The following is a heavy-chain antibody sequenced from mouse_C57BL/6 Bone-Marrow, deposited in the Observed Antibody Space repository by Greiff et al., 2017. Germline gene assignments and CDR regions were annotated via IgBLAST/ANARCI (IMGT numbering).Heavy chain of an antibody. Sequence: QVQLQQPGAELVMPGASVKLSCKASGYTFTSYWMHWVKQRPGQGLEWIGEIDPSDSYTNYNQKFKGKSTLTVDKSSSTAYMQLSSLTSEDSAVYYCARGITTVVATNFDYGGQGTTLTVSS. V-gene: IGHV1-69*01. CDR1: GYTFTSYW. CDR3: ARGITTVVATNFDY. D-gene: IGHD1-1*01. CDR2: IDPSDSYT. J-gene: IGHJ2*01.